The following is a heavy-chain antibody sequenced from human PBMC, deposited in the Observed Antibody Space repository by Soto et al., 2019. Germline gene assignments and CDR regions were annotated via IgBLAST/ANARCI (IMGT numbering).Heavy chain of an antibody. CDR2: IIPIFGTA. Sequence: QVQLVQSGAEVKKPGSSVKVSCKASGGSFSSYAISWVRQAPGQGLEWMGGIIPIFGTANYAQKFQGRVTITADESTSTAYMELSSLRSEDTAVYYCASGLSSGFVGSIDYWGQGTLVTVSS. CDR1: GGSFSSYA. V-gene: IGHV1-69*01. CDR3: ASGLSSGFVGSIDY. D-gene: IGHD3-22*01. J-gene: IGHJ4*02.